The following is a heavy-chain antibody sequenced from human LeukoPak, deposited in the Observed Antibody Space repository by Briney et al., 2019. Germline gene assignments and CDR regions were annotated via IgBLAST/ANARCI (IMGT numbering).Heavy chain of an antibody. CDR1: GYDFNGYY. CDR3: ARDKDPPLSYYYGSGSQGWFDP. CDR2: INPNSGGT. D-gene: IGHD3-10*01. V-gene: IGHV1-2*02. Sequence: GASVKVSCKASGYDFNGYYIHWVRQAPGQGLEWMGWINPNSGGTNYAQKFQGRVTMTRDTSISTAYMELSRLRSDDTAVYYCARDKDPPLSYYYGSGSQGWFDPWGQGTLVTVSS. J-gene: IGHJ5*02.